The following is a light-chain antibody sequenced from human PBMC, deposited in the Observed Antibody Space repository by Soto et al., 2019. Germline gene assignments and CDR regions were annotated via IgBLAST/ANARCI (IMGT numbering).Light chain of an antibody. Sequence: EIVLTPSPGTLSLSPGARATLSGRASQSVTNNYLAWYQQKPGQAPRLLIYGASNRATGIPDRFSGSGSGTDFTPTISRLQPEDFAVYYRQQYGSPGTFGQGTKVEIK. J-gene: IGKJ1*01. CDR1: QSVTNNY. CDR3: QQYGSPGT. CDR2: GAS. V-gene: IGKV3-20*01.